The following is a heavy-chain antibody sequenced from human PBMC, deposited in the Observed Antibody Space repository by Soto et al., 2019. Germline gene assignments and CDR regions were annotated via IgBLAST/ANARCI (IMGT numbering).Heavy chain of an antibody. CDR3: ARAPLVRDDALDL. CDR2: INYSGTT. V-gene: IGHV4-30-4*01. J-gene: IGHJ3*01. Sequence: QVQLQESGPGLVKPSQTLSLTCIVSGGSIRSGDDYWAWIRQPPGKGLEWLGYINYSGTTPFNPSLKSRLSLSIDTSKNQFSLKLSSVTAAETAVYICARAPLVRDDALDLWGQGTVFTVSS. CDR1: GGSIRSGDDY. D-gene: IGHD1-26*01.